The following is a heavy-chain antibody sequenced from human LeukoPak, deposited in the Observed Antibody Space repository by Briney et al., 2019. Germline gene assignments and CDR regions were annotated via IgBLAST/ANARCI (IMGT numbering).Heavy chain of an antibody. CDR3: ARGRYDSSGYYLDY. J-gene: IGHJ4*02. CDR2: INHSGST. Sequence: PSETLSLTCAVYGGSFSGYYWSWIRQPPGKGLEWMGEINHSGSTNYNPSLKSRVTISVDTSKNQFSLKLSSVTAADTAVYYCARGRYDSSGYYLDYWGQGTLVTVSS. CDR1: GGSFSGYY. D-gene: IGHD3-22*01. V-gene: IGHV4-34*01.